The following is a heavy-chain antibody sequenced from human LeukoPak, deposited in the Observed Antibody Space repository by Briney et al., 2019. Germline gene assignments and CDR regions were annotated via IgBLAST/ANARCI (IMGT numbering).Heavy chain of an antibody. Sequence: PSGTLSLTCAVSGXSISSSNWWSWVRQPAGKGLEWIGRIYTSGSTNYNPSLKSRVTMSVDTSKNQFSLKLSSVTAADTAVYYCAGGGYSSSFDYWGQGTLVTVSS. CDR2: IYTSGST. CDR1: GXSISSSNW. V-gene: IGHV4-4*07. CDR3: AGGGYSSSFDY. D-gene: IGHD6-13*01. J-gene: IGHJ4*02.